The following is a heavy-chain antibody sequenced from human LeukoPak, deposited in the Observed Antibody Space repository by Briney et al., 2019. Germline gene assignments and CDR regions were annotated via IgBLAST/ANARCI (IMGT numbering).Heavy chain of an antibody. D-gene: IGHD6-13*01. V-gene: IGHV4-61*02. Sequence: SETLSLTCTVSGGSISSGSYYWSWIRQPAGKGLEWIGRIYTSGSTNYNPSLKSRVTISVDTSKNQFSLKLSSATAADTAVYYCARDTGYSSSYGYWGQGTLVTVSS. J-gene: IGHJ4*02. CDR2: IYTSGST. CDR3: ARDTGYSSSYGY. CDR1: GGSISSGSYY.